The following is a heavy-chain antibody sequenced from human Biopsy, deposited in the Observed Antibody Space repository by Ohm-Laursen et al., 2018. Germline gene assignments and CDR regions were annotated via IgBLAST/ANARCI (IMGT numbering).Heavy chain of an antibody. CDR3: ARDYDTSGYYYVS. J-gene: IGHJ5*02. D-gene: IGHD3-22*01. CDR1: GDSVTKYY. V-gene: IGHV4-59*02. CDR2: IYYSVMT. Sequence: TLSLTCTVSGDSVTKYYWSWIRQPPGKGLEWIGHIYYSVMTNYNPSLQSRVSISVDTSRNQVSLTLSSVTAADTAAYYCARDYDTSGYYYVSWGQGTLVTVSS.